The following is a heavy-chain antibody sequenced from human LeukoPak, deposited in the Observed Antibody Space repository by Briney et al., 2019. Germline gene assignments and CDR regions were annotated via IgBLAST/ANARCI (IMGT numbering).Heavy chain of an antibody. V-gene: IGHV1-2*02. J-gene: IGHJ4*02. CDR1: GYTFTGYY. CDR3: ARFSPRYSGYDLSDY. CDR2: INPSSGGT. Sequence: ASVKVSCKASGYTFTGYYMHWVRQAPGQGLEWMGWINPSSGGTNYAQKFQGRVTMTRDTSISTAYMELSRLRSDDTAVYYCARFSPRYSGYDLSDYWGQGTLVTVSS. D-gene: IGHD5-12*01.